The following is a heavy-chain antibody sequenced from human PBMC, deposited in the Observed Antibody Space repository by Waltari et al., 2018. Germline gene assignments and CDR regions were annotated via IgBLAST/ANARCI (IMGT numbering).Heavy chain of an antibody. CDR3: AREVWRLVVAATKRDSYGMDV. CDR2: INHSGST. Sequence: QVQLQQWGAGLLKPSETLSLTCAVYGGSFSGYYWSWIRQPPGKGLEWIGEINHSGSTHHTPSLKSRVTIAVDTSKNQFSLTLSSLRSEDTAVYYCAREVWRLVVAATKRDSYGMDVWGQGTTVTVSS. J-gene: IGHJ6*02. D-gene: IGHD2-15*01. CDR1: GGSFSGYY. V-gene: IGHV4-34*01.